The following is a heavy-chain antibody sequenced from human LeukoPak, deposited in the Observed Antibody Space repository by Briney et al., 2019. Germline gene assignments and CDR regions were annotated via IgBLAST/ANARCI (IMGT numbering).Heavy chain of an antibody. D-gene: IGHD2-21*02. CDR1: GYTFTDYF. V-gene: IGHV1-2*02. CDR3: AREGLRYCDY. CDR2: IYPNNGGT. Sequence: GASVKVSCNASGYTFTDYFMHWVRQAPGQRLEWMGWIYPNNGGTNYAQKFKDRVTMTGDTSVSTAYMELSSLTSDDTAMYYCAREGLRYCDYWGQGTLVTVSS. J-gene: IGHJ4*02.